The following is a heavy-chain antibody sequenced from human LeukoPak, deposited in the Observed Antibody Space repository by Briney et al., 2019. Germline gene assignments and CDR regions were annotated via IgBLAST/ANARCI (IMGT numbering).Heavy chain of an antibody. CDR3: ARHVTDCSGGSCPPTTDAFDI. V-gene: IGHV4-59*08. D-gene: IGHD2-15*01. Sequence: PSETLSLTCSVSGGSISSYHWSWIRQPPGKGLEWIGYIYYSGSSNYNPSLKSRVTISVDTSKNQFSLKLSSVTAADTAVYYCARHVTDCSGGSCPPTTDAFDIWGQGTMVTVSS. CDR2: IYYSGSS. J-gene: IGHJ3*02. CDR1: GGSISSYH.